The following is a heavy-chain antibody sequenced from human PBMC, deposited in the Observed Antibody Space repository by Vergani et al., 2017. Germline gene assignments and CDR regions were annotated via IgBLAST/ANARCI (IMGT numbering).Heavy chain of an antibody. Sequence: EVQLVESGGGLVQPGGSLRLSCAASGFTVSSNYMSWVRQAPGKGLEWVSVIYSGGSTYYADSVKGRFTISRHNSKNTLYLQMNSLRAEDTAVYYCARAITMVRGVINYYYGMDVWGQGP. V-gene: IGHV3-53*04. D-gene: IGHD3-10*01. J-gene: IGHJ6*02. CDR2: IYSGGST. CDR3: ARAITMVRGVINYYYGMDV. CDR1: GFTVSSNY.